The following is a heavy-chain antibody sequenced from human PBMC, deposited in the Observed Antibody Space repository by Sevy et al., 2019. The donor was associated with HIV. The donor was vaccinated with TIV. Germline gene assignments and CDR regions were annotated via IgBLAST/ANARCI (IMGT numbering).Heavy chain of an antibody. V-gene: IGHV3-9*01. J-gene: IGHJ6*02. CDR3: ASSLTSFRGMDV. Sequence: GGSLRLSCAASGFTFDDSAMHWVRQAPGKGLEWVSTISWNSDIIVYGDSVKGRFTISRDNAKNSLYLKMKSLRAEDTALYYCASSLTSFRGMDVWGQGTTVTVSS. CDR1: GFTFDDSA. D-gene: IGHD3-16*01. CDR2: ISWNSDII.